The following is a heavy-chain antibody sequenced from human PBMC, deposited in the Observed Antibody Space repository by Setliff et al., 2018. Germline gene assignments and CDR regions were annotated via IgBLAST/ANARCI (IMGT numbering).Heavy chain of an antibody. V-gene: IGHV4-38-2*01. D-gene: IGHD6-13*01. CDR1: GYSISSAYY. CDR2: IYHSGST. CDR3: ARHPYSSILRYFYY. J-gene: IGHJ4*02. Sequence: SETLSLTCAVSGYSISSAYYWGWIRQPPGKGLEWIGSIYHSGSTYYNPSLKSRLTISVDTSKNQFSLKLSSVTAADTAVYYCARHPYSSILRYFYYWGQGTLVPVSS.